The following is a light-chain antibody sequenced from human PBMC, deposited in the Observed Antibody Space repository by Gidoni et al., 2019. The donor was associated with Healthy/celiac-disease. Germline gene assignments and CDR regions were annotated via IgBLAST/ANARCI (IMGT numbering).Light chain of an antibody. CDR3: QQYYSTPRT. V-gene: IGKV4-1*01. CDR1: QSVLYSSNNKNY. J-gene: IGKJ1*01. Sequence: DIVMTPSPDSLAVSLGERATINCNSSQSVLYSSNNKNYLAWYQQKPGQPPKLLIYWASTRESGVPDRFSGSGSGTEFTLTISSLQAEDVAVYYCQQYYSTPRTFGQGTKVEIK. CDR2: WAS.